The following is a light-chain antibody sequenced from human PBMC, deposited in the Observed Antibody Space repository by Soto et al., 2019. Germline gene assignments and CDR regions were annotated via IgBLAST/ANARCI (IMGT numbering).Light chain of an antibody. J-gene: IGKJ2*01. CDR2: WAS. CDR1: QSVLYNSNNKNY. V-gene: IGKV4-1*01. Sequence: DIVMTQSPDSLGVSLGERATINCKSSQSVLYNSNNKNYLAWYQQRPGQPPKLLIYWASTRESGVPDRFSGSGSGTDFTLTITSLQAEDVAVYYCQQYESTPPTFGQGTKLEIK. CDR3: QQYESTPPT.